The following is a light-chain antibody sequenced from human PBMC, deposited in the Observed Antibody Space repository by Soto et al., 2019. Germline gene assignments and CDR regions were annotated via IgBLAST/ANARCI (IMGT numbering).Light chain of an antibody. CDR2: GAS. J-gene: IGKJ3*01. CDR3: HQDNKCPLFT. V-gene: IGKV3-15*01. Sequence: IVMTQSPATLSVSPGQRATLSCRASQSISSNLASYQQRPGQAPRLLIYGASTRAAGVPSRFSGSGSGTDFLLTISTLPSEDFAIYYCHQDNKCPLFTLGPGTRVDI. CDR1: QSISSN.